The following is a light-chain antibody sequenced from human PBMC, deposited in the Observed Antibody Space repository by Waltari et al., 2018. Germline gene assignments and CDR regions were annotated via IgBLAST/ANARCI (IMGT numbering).Light chain of an antibody. Sequence: EIVMTQSPAILSASPGERATLSCSASQSVSTNLAGYQQKPGQAPRLLIYGASTRATGIPDRFSGSGSGTEFTLTISSLQSEDFVVYSCQQYNDWPRTFGQGTRLEIK. J-gene: IGKJ5*01. CDR1: QSVSTN. CDR3: QQYNDWPRT. CDR2: GAS. V-gene: IGKV3-15*01.